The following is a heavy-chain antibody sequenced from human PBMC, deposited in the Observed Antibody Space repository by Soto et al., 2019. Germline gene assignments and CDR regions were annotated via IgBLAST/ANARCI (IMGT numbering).Heavy chain of an antibody. CDR2: IYYSGST. V-gene: IGHV4-59*01. CDR1: GGSISSYY. CDR3: ARATAAAADNWFDP. J-gene: IGHJ5*02. Sequence: SETLSLTCTVSGGSISSYYWSWIRQPPGKGLEWIGYIYYSGSTNYNPSLKSRVTISVDTSKNQFSLKLSSVTAADTAVYYCARATAAAADNWFDPWGQGTLVTVSS. D-gene: IGHD6-13*01.